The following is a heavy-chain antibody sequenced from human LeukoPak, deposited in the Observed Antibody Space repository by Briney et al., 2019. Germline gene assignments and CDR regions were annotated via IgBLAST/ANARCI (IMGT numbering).Heavy chain of an antibody. CDR1: GYTFTDYY. Sequence: GASVKVSCKASGYTFTDYYIHWVRQAPGQGLEWMGWINPHSGGTNYAQNFQDRVTMTRDTSISTAYMDLSRLRSDDTAVYYCARGSWFGDLLYAQPAYYFDYWGQGTLSPSPQ. J-gene: IGHJ4*02. CDR2: INPHSGGT. CDR3: ARGSWFGDLLYAQPAYYFDY. V-gene: IGHV1-2*02. D-gene: IGHD3-10*01.